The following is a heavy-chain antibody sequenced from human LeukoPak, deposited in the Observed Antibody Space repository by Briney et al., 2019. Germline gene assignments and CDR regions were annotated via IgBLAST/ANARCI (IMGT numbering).Heavy chain of an antibody. Sequence: SETLSLTCTVSGGSISSYYWSWIRQPAGKGLEWIGRIYTSGSTNYNPSLKSRVTMSVDTSKNQFSLKLSSVTAADTAVYYCXXAPGXMXQGXRYYYYYMDVWGKGTTVTVSS. V-gene: IGHV4-4*07. CDR1: GGSISSYY. CDR3: XXAPGXMXQGXRYYYYYMDV. CDR2: IYTSGST. J-gene: IGHJ6*03. D-gene: IGHD3-10*01.